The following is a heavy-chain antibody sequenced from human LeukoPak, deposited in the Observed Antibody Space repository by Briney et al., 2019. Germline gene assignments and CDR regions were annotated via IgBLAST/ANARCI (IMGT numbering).Heavy chain of an antibody. V-gene: IGHV3-33*01. CDR2: IWYDGSNY. D-gene: IGHD1-26*01. CDR1: GFTFSSYV. Sequence: GGSLRLSCAASGFTFSSYVIHWVRQAPGKGLEWVAGIWYDGSNYYYADSVKGRFTISRGNSKNTLYLQMNSLRAEDTGVYYCARDGRALLRDFDYWGQGTLVTVSS. J-gene: IGHJ4*02. CDR3: ARDGRALLRDFDY.